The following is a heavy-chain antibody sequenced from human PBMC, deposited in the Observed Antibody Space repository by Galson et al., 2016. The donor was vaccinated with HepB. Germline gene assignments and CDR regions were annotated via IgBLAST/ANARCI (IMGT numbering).Heavy chain of an antibody. Sequence: SETLSLTCTVSGGSVSSDGYYWSWIRQPPGKGLEWIGYMYYIGSTSYNPSLASRVTISVDTSKNQFSLRVSSVTAADTAVYYCARDRGSAAGFDYWGQGTLVTVSS. D-gene: IGHD6-13*01. CDR2: MYYIGST. CDR3: ARDRGSAAGFDY. J-gene: IGHJ4*02. CDR1: GGSVSSDGYY. V-gene: IGHV4-61*08.